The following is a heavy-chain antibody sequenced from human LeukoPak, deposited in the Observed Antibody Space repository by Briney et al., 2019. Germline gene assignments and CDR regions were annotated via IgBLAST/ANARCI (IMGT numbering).Heavy chain of an antibody. Sequence: GGSLRLSCAVSGFPFSIYEMKWVRQAPGKGLEWVSNIGSSGTTRYYADSVKGRFSISRDNAKNSLYLQMNSLRVEDTGVYYCALLAVASDFDYWGQGALVTVSS. J-gene: IGHJ4*02. CDR3: ALLAVASDFDY. CDR2: IGSSGTTR. V-gene: IGHV3-48*03. D-gene: IGHD6-19*01. CDR1: GFPFSIYE.